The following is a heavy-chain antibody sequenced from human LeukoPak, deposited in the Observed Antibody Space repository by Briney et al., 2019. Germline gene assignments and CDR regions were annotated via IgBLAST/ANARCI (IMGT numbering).Heavy chain of an antibody. V-gene: IGHV3-53*01. D-gene: IGHD3-16*01. CDR3: ARDLSSSFDY. CDR2: IYRGGDT. Sequence: QPGGSLSLPCAVSGFPVSNNYINGARQAPGKGLEWVSVIYRGGDTYYVDSVKGRFTISRDNSKNTLYLQMNSLRAEDTAVYYCARDLSSSFDYWGRGTLVTVSS. CDR1: GFPVSNNY. J-gene: IGHJ4*02.